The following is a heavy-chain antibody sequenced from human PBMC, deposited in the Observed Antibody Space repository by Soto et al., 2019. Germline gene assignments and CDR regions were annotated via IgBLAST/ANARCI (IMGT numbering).Heavy chain of an antibody. CDR3: ARQGAVTVMFYYHGMDV. V-gene: IGHV4-34*02. CDR2: INHGGIT. CDR1: GGSFGGYF. J-gene: IGHJ6*02. Sequence: QVQLQQWGAGLLKPSETLSLTCDVYGGSFGGYFWSWIRQPPGKGLEWIGEINHGGITNYNPSLKSRYTISVDTSKNQFSLKLSSVTAADAAVYYCARQGAVTVMFYYHGMDVWGQGTSVTVSS. D-gene: IGHD2-21*02.